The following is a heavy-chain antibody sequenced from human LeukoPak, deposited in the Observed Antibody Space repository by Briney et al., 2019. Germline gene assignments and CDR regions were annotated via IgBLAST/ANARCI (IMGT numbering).Heavy chain of an antibody. J-gene: IGHJ4*02. Sequence: GGSLRLSCAASGFTFSNAWMSWVRQAPGKGLEWVGRIKSKTDGGTTDYAAPVKGRFTISRDDSKNTLYLQMNSLKTEDTAVYYCARGGGIAATGTPHWGQGTLVTVSS. V-gene: IGHV3-15*01. D-gene: IGHD6-13*01. CDR1: GFTFSNAW. CDR3: ARGGGIAATGTPH. CDR2: IKSKTDGGTT.